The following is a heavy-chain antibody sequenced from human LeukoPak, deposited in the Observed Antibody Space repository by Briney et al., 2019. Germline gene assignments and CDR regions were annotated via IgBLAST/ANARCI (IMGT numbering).Heavy chain of an antibody. Sequence: GGSLRLSCAASGFTFSSYAMSWVRQAPGKGLEWVSAISGSGGTTYYADSVKGRFTISRDNSKNTLYLQMNSLRAEDTAVYYCARGYYDSSGYLAGFDYWGQGTLVTVSS. J-gene: IGHJ4*02. CDR2: ISGSGGTT. V-gene: IGHV3-23*01. CDR3: ARGYYDSSGYLAGFDY. CDR1: GFTFSSYA. D-gene: IGHD3-22*01.